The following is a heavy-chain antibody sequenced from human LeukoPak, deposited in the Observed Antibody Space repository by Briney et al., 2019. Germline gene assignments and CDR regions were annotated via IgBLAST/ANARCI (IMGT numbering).Heavy chain of an antibody. CDR2: INHSGST. D-gene: IGHD3-3*01. CDR1: GGSFSGYY. Sequence: PSETLSLTCAVYGGSFSGYYWSWIRQPPGKGLEWIGEINHSGSTNYNPSLTSRVTISVDTSKNQFSLKLSSVTAADTAVYYCAGSPLRFLEWSAVYWGQGALVTVSS. V-gene: IGHV4-34*01. J-gene: IGHJ4*02. CDR3: AGSPLRFLEWSAVY.